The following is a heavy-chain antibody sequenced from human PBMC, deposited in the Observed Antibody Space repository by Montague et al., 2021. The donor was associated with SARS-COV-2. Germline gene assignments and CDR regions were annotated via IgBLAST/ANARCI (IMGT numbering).Heavy chain of an antibody. Sequence: SQTLSLTCTVSGGSVGSSHYYWAWIRQPPGKGLEWIGTIYYSGSTYYNPSPRSRVTIDVDASTNQFSLKLHSVTAADTAVYFCARGLYNWNYGHWFDTWGQGTPVTVSS. J-gene: IGHJ5*02. CDR2: IYYSGST. D-gene: IGHD1-7*01. V-gene: IGHV4-39*01. CDR3: ARGLYNWNYGHWFDT. CDR1: GGSVGSSHYY.